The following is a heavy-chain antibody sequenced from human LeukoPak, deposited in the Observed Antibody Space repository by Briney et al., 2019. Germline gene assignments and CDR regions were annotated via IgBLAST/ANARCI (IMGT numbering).Heavy chain of an antibody. CDR3: ARGETVYGGAIVY. Sequence: SETLSLTCSVSGGSISISSYYWGWIRQPPGKGLEWIGSIYYSGSTYYNPSLKSRVTISVDTSKNQFSLKLSSVTAADTAVYYCARGETVYGGAIVYWGQGTLVTVSS. CDR2: IYYSGST. J-gene: IGHJ4*02. CDR1: GGSISISSYY. V-gene: IGHV4-39*07. D-gene: IGHD3-16*02.